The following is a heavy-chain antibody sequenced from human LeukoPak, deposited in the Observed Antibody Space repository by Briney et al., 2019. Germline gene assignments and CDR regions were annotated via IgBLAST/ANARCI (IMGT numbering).Heavy chain of an antibody. CDR1: GYTLTSYD. D-gene: IGHD3-10*01. V-gene: IGHV1-2*02. CDR2: INPNSGGT. CDR3: ARGLLWFGELLTPIDY. Sequence: ASVKVSCKASGYTLTSYDINWVRQATGQGLEWMGWINPNSGGTNYAQKFQGRVTMTRDTSISTAYMELSRLRSDDTAVYYCARGLLWFGELLTPIDYWGQGTLVTVSS. J-gene: IGHJ4*02.